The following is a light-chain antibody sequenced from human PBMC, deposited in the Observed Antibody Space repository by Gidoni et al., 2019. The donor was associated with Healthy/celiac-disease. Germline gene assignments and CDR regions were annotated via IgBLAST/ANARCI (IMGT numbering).Light chain of an antibody. J-gene: IGLJ2*01. Sequence: SSVLTQPPSVSVAPGKTARITCRGNNIGSKSVHWYQQKPGQATVLVVYDDRYRPSGIPERFSGSNSGNTATLTISRVEAGDEADYYCQVWDSSSDHVVFGGGTKLTVL. CDR2: DDR. CDR1: NIGSKS. CDR3: QVWDSSSDHVV. V-gene: IGLV3-21*03.